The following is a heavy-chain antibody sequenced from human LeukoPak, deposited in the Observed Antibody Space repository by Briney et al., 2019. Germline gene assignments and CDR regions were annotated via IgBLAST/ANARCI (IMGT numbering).Heavy chain of an antibody. CDR2: ISAYNGNT. CDR3: AGGFEYSSSSDWFDP. D-gene: IGHD6-6*01. J-gene: IGHJ5*02. Sequence: GASVKVSCKASGYTFTSYGISWVRQAPGQGLEWMGWISAYNGNTNYAQKLQGRVTMTTDTSTSTAYMELRSLRSDDTAVYYCAGGFEYSSSSDWFDPWGQGTLVTVSS. CDR1: GYTFTSYG. V-gene: IGHV1-18*01.